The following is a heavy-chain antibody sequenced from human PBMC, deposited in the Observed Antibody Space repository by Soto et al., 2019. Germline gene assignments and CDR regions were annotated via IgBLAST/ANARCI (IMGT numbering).Heavy chain of an antibody. V-gene: IGHV4-30-4*01. CDR2: IYYSSTT. J-gene: IGHJ5*01. CDR1: GGSISSGDYY. D-gene: IGHD2-21*02. CDR3: SRGPSGGDCYHPES. Sequence: SETLSLTCTVSGGSISSGDYYWSWIRQPPGKGLEWIGYIYYSSTTYYNPSLKSRVTISVDKSKNHFSLELTSVTAADTAVYYCSRGPSGGDCYHPESWRHGTLVTVS.